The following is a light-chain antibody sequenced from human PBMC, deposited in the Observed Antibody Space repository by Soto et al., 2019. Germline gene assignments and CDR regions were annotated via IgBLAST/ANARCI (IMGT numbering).Light chain of an antibody. V-gene: IGKV1-6*01. CDR3: LQDYNYPPT. CDR2: AAS. J-gene: IGKJ1*01. Sequence: AIQMTQSPSSLSASVGDRVTITCRASQGIRNDLGWYQQKPGKAPKLLIYAASSLQSGVPSRFSGSGSGTDFTLTISSLKPEDCATYYCLQDYNYPPTFGQGTKVEIK. CDR1: QGIRND.